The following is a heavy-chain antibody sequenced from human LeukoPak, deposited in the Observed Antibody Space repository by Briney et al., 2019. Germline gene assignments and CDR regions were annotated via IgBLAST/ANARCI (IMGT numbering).Heavy chain of an antibody. CDR3: TRDYRTTVTTSAY. J-gene: IGHJ4*02. CDR2: INPNTGGT. CDR1: GYTFTDYC. V-gene: IGHV1-2*02. Sequence: GASVKVSCKASGYTFTDYCIHWVRQAPGQGLEWMGWINPNTGGTNYAQRFQDRVTMTGDTSISTAYMEPSSLRSDNTAVYYCTRDYRTTVTTSAYWGQGTLVTVSP. D-gene: IGHD4-17*01.